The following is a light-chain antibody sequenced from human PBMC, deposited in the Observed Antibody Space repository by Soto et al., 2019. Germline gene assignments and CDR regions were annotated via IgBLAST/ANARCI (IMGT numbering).Light chain of an antibody. CDR1: QSLTXY. CDR2: GIS. V-gene: IGKV3-15*01. CDR3: QQYNNWPLN. Sequence: EIVMTQSPATLSVSPGETATLSFRASQSLTXYLAWYQQKPDQAPRLLIYGISTRATDIPARFSGSGSGTEFTLTISSLQSEDFAVYYCQQYNNWPLNFGGGTKVDIK. J-gene: IGKJ4*01.